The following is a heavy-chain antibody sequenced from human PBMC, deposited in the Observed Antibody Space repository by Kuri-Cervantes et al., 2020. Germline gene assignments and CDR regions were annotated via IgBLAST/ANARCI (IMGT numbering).Heavy chain of an antibody. J-gene: IGHJ4*02. Sequence: SETLSLTCTVSGGSISSSSYYWGWIRQPPGKGLEWIGSIYYSGSTYYNPSLKSRVTISVDTSKNQFSLKLSSVTAVDTAVYYCARHKGTYRGLDYWGQGTLVTVSS. CDR1: GGSISSSSYY. V-gene: IGHV4-39*01. D-gene: IGHD1-14*01. CDR3: ARHKGTYRGLDY. CDR2: IYYSGST.